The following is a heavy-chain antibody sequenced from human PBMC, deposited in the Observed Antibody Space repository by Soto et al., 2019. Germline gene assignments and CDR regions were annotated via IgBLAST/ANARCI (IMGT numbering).Heavy chain of an antibody. Sequence: EVQILESGGGLVQPGGSLRLSCAASGFTFDSYAMAWVRQAPGKGLEWVSSILRSGTITYYADSVKGRFIISRDNSKNMRLLQMNSLRADDTAVYFCAKDFSDSRGNYYEINWFDPWGQGTLVTVSS. CDR1: GFTFDSYA. J-gene: IGHJ5*02. V-gene: IGHV3-23*01. D-gene: IGHD3-22*01. CDR2: ILRSGTIT. CDR3: AKDFSDSRGNYYEINWFDP.